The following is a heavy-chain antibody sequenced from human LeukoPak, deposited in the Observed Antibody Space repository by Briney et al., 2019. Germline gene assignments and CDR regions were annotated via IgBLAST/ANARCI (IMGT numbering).Heavy chain of an antibody. CDR2: IYYTGST. J-gene: IGHJ4*02. D-gene: IGHD3-9*01. Sequence: KPSETLSLTCSVSSGFISSYYWTWIRQSPGKGLEWIGYIYYTGSTSYNPSLQSRVTISVDTSKNQFSLRLNSVTAADTAVYYCARGGDDILTGYYTPFDYWGQGTLVTVSS. V-gene: IGHV4-59*08. CDR3: ARGGDDILTGYYTPFDY. CDR1: SGFISSYY.